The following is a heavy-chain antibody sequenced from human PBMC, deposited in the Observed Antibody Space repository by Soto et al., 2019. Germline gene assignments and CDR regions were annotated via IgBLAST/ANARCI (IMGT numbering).Heavy chain of an antibody. V-gene: IGHV1-3*01. Sequence: ASVKVSCKASGYTSTNYGMHWVRQAPGQRLEWMGWINAGSGNTKYSQKFQGRITITRDTSASTVYMELSSLRSEDTAVYYCAKDLTTSPACVDYWGQGTLVTVSS. J-gene: IGHJ4*02. D-gene: IGHD4-4*01. CDR2: INAGSGNT. CDR1: GYTSTNYG. CDR3: AKDLTTSPACVDY.